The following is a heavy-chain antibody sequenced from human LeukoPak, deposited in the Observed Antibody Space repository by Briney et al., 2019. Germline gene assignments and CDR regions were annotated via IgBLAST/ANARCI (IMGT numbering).Heavy chain of an antibody. V-gene: IGHV4-31*03. D-gene: IGHD1-26*01. CDR2: IYYSGST. CDR3: ARYGKSGSYDY. Sequence: PSETLSLTCTVSGGSIRSGAYYWSWIRQHPGKGLEWIGYIYYSGSTYYNPSLKSRVTISVDTSKNQFSLKLSFVTAADTAVYYCARYGKSGSYDYWGQGTLVTVSS. J-gene: IGHJ4*02. CDR1: GGSIRSGAYY.